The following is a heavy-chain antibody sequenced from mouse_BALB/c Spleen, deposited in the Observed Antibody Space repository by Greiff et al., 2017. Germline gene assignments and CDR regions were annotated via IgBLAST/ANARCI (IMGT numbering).Heavy chain of an antibody. J-gene: IGHJ4*01. Sequence: QVQLQQSGAELVRPGSSVKISCKASGYTFTSYWMHWVKQRPGQGLEWIGYINPSTGYTEYNQKFKDKATLTADKSSSTAYMQLSSLTSEDSAVYYCASREAGRDYAMDYWGQGTSVTVSS. D-gene: IGHD4-1*01. CDR2: INPSTGYT. V-gene: IGHV1-4*01. CDR3: ASREAGRDYAMDY. CDR1: GYTFTSYW.